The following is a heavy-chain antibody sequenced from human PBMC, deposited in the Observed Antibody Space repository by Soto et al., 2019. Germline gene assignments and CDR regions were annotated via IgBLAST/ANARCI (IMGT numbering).Heavy chain of an antibody. D-gene: IGHD4-4*01. CDR3: ARDRNNPYDYSKGFGGFDY. V-gene: IGHV4-30-4*01. CDR2: IYYSGST. J-gene: IGHJ4*02. CDR1: GGSISSGDYY. Sequence: QVQLQESGPGLVKPSQTLSLTCTVSGGSISSGDYYWSWIRQPPGKGLEWIGYIYYSGSTYYNPSLKSRVTISVDTSKNQCSLKLSSVTAADTAVYYCARDRNNPYDYSKGFGGFDYWGQGTLVTVSS.